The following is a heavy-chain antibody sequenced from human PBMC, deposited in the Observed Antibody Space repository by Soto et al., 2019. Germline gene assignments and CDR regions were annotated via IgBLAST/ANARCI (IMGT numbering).Heavy chain of an antibody. D-gene: IGHD1-7*01. J-gene: IGHJ4*02. V-gene: IGHV1-8*01. Sequence: ASVKVSCKASGYTVTGYDINWVRQATGQGLEWMGWMNPNSGNTGYAQKFQGRVTMTRNTSISTAYMELSSLKSEDTAVYYCARGWRISGTYVFDYWGQGSLVTVSS. CDR2: MNPNSGNT. CDR1: GYTVTGYD. CDR3: ARGWRISGTYVFDY.